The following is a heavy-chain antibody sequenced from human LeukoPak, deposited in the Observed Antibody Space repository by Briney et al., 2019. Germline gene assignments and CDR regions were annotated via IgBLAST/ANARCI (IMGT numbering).Heavy chain of an antibody. CDR1: GFHFSSYS. J-gene: IGHJ4*02. D-gene: IGHD3-22*01. CDR2: ISSSSSTI. CDR3: AGDSSVKLPTPYDY. Sequence: GGSLRLSCAASGFHFSSYSMNWVRQAPGKGLELVSYISSSSSTIYYADSVKGRFTISRDNAKNSLYLQMNCLRAEGTGVYYCAGDSSVKLPTPYDYWGQGTLVTVSS. V-gene: IGHV3-48*01.